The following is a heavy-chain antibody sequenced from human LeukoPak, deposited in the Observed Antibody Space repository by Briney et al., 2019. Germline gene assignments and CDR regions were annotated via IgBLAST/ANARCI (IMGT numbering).Heavy chain of an antibody. J-gene: IGHJ4*02. D-gene: IGHD3-3*01. CDR1: GGSFSGYY. CDR2: INHSGST. CDR3: ARGPNYDFWSGYLHYFDY. V-gene: IGHV4-34*01. Sequence: SETLSLTCAVYGGSFSGYYWSWIRQPPGKGLEWIGEINHSGSTNYNPSLKSRVTISVDTSKNQFSLKLSSVTAADTAVYYCARGPNYDFWSGYLHYFDYWGQGTLVTVSS.